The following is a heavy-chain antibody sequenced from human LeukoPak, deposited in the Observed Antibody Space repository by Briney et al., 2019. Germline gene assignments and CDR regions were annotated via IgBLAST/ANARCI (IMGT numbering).Heavy chain of an antibody. D-gene: IGHD4-23*01. V-gene: IGHV3-13*01. CDR3: ARARDTGGNSPDYFDY. Sequence: GGSLRLSCAASGFTFSSYDMHWVRQATGKGLEWVSAIGTAGDTYYPGSVKGRFTISRENAKNSLYLQMNSLRAGDTAVYYCARARDTGGNSPDYFDYWGQGTLVTVSS. CDR1: GFTFSSYD. J-gene: IGHJ4*02. CDR2: IGTAGDT.